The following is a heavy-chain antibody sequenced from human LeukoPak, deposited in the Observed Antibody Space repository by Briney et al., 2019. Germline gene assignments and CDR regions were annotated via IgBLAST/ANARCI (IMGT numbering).Heavy chain of an antibody. V-gene: IGHV3-23*01. Sequence: GGSLRLSCAASGFTFSSYAMSWVRQAPGKGLEWVSAISGSGGSTYYADSVKGRFTISRDNSKNTLYLQMNSLRAEDTAVYYCARDSGYDSSGSSDSLDYWGQGTLVTVSS. D-gene: IGHD3-22*01. CDR2: ISGSGGST. CDR1: GFTFSSYA. CDR3: ARDSGYDSSGSSDSLDY. J-gene: IGHJ4*02.